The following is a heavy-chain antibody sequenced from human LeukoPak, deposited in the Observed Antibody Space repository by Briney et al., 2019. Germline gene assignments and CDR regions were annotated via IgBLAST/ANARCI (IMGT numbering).Heavy chain of an antibody. Sequence: PGGSLRLSCAASGFTFSSYAMSWVRQAPGKGLEWVSAISGSGGSTYYADSVKGRFTISRDNSKNTLYLQMNSLRAEDTAVYYCAKDRVLTGYYPHDAFDIWGQGTMVTVSS. CDR3: AKDRVLTGYYPHDAFDI. CDR1: GFTFSSYA. D-gene: IGHD3-9*01. CDR2: ISGSGGST. J-gene: IGHJ3*02. V-gene: IGHV3-23*01.